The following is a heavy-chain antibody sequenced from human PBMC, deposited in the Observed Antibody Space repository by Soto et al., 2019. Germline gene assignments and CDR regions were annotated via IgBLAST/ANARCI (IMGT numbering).Heavy chain of an antibody. CDR2: IYYSGST. CDR3: ARVPIFGVVRPDDAFAI. CDR1: GGSISSGGYY. V-gene: IGHV4-31*03. D-gene: IGHD3-3*01. Sequence: PSETLSLTCTVSGGSISSGGYYWSWIRQHPGKGLEWIGYIYYSGSTYYNPSLKSRVTISVDTSKNQFSLKLSSVTAADTAVYYCARVPIFGVVRPDDAFAIWGQGTMVPGSS. J-gene: IGHJ3*02.